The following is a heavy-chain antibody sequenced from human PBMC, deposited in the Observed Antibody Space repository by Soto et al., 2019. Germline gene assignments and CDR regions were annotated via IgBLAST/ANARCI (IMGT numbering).Heavy chain of an antibody. D-gene: IGHD2-21*02. Sequence: QITLKESGPTLVKPTQTLTLTCTFSGFSLNTGGLGVGWIRQPPGKALEWLALIYWDDDKRYSPSLKSRLSITTDTSNHKVVLTMTKMDPVDSATYYCTRSRCGGVCLRSYSSLYYSGMDVWGQGTTVTVSS. CDR3: TRSRCGGVCLRSYSSLYYSGMDV. CDR2: IYWDDDK. CDR1: GFSLNTGGLG. V-gene: IGHV2-5*02. J-gene: IGHJ6*02.